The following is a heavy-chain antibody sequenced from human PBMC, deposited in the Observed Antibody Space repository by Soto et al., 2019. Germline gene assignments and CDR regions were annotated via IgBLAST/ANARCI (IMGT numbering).Heavy chain of an antibody. Sequence: GGSLRLSCEASGFTFSNHWMTWVRQAPGKGLEWVANIKQDGSEKYYVDSVKGWFTISRDNAENSLFLQMSNLRAEDTAVYYCASRPPADKYYGVFDYWGQGTLVTVSS. CDR2: IKQDGSEK. CDR1: GFTFSNHW. CDR3: ASRPPADKYYGVFDY. J-gene: IGHJ4*02. D-gene: IGHD3-16*01. V-gene: IGHV3-7*03.